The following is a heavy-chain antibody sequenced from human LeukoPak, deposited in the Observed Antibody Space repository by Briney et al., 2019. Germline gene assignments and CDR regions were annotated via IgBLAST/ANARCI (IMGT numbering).Heavy chain of an antibody. V-gene: IGHV4-59*01. D-gene: IGHD3-16*02. CDR3: ARTPYSSGRLGGYPYYYMDV. Sequence: SETLSLTCVASGGSMNDYYWSWVRQSPGKGLDWIGQIYYTGNANYNPSLKSRFTISVDTSKNQLSLRLRSLTAADTAVYFCARTPYSSGRLGGYPYYYMDVWGKGTTVTVTS. J-gene: IGHJ6*04. CDR1: GGSMNDYY. CDR2: IYYTGNA.